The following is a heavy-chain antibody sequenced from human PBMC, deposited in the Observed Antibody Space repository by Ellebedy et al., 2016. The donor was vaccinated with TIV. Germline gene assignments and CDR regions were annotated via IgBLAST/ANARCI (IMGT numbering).Heavy chain of an antibody. D-gene: IGHD4-23*01. Sequence: MPSETLSLTCTVSGGSISSSSYYWGWIRQPPGKGLEWIGSIYYSGSTYYNPSLKSRVTISVDTSKNQFSLKLSSVTAADTAVYYCAREMQWGGGRFDPWGQGTLVTVSS. CDR1: GGSISSSSYY. V-gene: IGHV4-39*07. J-gene: IGHJ5*02. CDR2: IYYSGST. CDR3: AREMQWGGGRFDP.